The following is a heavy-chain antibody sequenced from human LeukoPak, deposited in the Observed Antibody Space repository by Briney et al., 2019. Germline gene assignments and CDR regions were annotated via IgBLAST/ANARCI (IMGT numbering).Heavy chain of an antibody. CDR3: ARDLIAAAGFSDY. V-gene: IGHV3-21*01. J-gene: IGHJ4*02. D-gene: IGHD6-13*01. Sequence: KTGGSLRLSCAASGFTFSSYSMNWVRQAPGKGLEWVSSISSSSSYIYYADSVKGRFTISRDNAKNSLYLQMNSLRAEDTAVYYCARDLIAAAGFSDYWGQGTLVTVSS. CDR1: GFTFSSYS. CDR2: ISSSSSYI.